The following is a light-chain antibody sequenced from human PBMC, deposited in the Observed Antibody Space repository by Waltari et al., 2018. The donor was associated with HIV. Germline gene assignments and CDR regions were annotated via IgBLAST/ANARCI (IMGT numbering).Light chain of an antibody. J-gene: IGKJ4*01. CDR2: DAS. CDR1: QSVGSY. Sequence: EIVLTQSPATLSLSPGTRATLSCRASQSVGSYLGWSQQRPGQAPRLLIYDASNRATGIPDRFSGSGSGTDFTLTITSLEPEDFAVYYCQQRVDWPLTFGGGTKVEI. V-gene: IGKV3-11*01. CDR3: QQRVDWPLT.